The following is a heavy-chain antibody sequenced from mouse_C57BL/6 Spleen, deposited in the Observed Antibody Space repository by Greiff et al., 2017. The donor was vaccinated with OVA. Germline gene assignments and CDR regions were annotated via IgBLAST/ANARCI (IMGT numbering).Heavy chain of an antibody. CDR1: GYAFSSSW. CDR2: IYPGDGDT. CDR3: ARSDYGSSYGFAY. D-gene: IGHD1-1*01. Sequence: QVQLKESGPELVKPGASVKISCKASGYAFSSSWMNWVKQRPGTGLEWIGRIYPGDGDTNYNGKFKGKATLTADKSSSTAYMQLSSLTSEDSAVYCCARSDYGSSYGFAYWGQGTLVTVYA. J-gene: IGHJ3*01. V-gene: IGHV1-82*01.